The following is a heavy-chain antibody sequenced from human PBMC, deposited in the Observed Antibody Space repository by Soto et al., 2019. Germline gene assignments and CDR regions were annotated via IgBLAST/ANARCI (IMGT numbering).Heavy chain of an antibody. Sequence: GGSLRLSCAASGFTFSSYGMHWVRQAPGKGLEWVAVISYDGSNKYYADSVKGRFTISRDNSKNTLYLQMNSLRAEDTAVYYCAKTQVAGSIFLLFDYWGQGTLVTVSS. CDR3: AKTQVAGSIFLLFDY. D-gene: IGHD6-19*01. CDR1: GFTFSSYG. V-gene: IGHV3-30*18. J-gene: IGHJ4*02. CDR2: ISYDGSNK.